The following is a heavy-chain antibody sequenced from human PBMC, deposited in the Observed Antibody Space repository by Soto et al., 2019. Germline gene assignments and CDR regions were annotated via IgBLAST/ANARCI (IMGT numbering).Heavy chain of an antibody. CDR3: ASSWLYGMAF. CDR1: RGTVYSSVYA. V-gene: IGHV4-30-4*01. Sequence: SLALSCAVCRGTVYSSVYAGSLNRQPPGKGLEWIGNIYYSGNTYYNPSLKSRLIISIDTSKNQFSLKVGSVTAAVTAVYYCASSWLYGMAFWRQGTTVPVSS. J-gene: IGHJ6*02. CDR2: IYYSGNT. D-gene: IGHD5-12*01.